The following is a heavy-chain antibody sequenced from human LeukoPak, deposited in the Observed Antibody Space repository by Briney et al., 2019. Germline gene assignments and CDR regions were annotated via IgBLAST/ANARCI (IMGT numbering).Heavy chain of an antibody. CDR3: AGGGVVIPTDYYFDY. Sequence: PSETLSLTCTVSGGSISSYYWSWIRQPPGKGLEWIGYIYYSGSTNYNPSLKSRVNISVDTSKNQFSLKLSSVTAADTAVYYCAGGGVVIPTDYYFDYWGQGTLVTVSS. CDR2: IYYSGST. D-gene: IGHD3-3*01. CDR1: GGSISSYY. V-gene: IGHV4-59*01. J-gene: IGHJ4*02.